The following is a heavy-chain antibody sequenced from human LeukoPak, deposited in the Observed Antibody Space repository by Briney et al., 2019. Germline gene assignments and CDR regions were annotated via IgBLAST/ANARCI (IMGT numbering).Heavy chain of an antibody. CDR3: ARVRDTAMGP. D-gene: IGHD5-18*01. CDR1: GGSISSSSYY. J-gene: IGHJ5*02. CDR2: IYYSGNT. Sequence: IPSETLSLTCTVSGGSISSSSYYWGWIRQPPGKGLEWIGSIYYSGNTYYNPSLKSRVTMSVDTSKNQFSLKLSSVTAADTAVYYCARVRDTAMGPWGQGTLVTVSS. V-gene: IGHV4-39*07.